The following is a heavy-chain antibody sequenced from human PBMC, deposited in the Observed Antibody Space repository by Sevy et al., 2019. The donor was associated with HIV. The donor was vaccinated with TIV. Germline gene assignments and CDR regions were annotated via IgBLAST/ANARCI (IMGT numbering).Heavy chain of an antibody. D-gene: IGHD3-22*01. Sequence: GGSLRLSCAASGFIFSSYWMSWVRQAPGKGLEWVANIKQDGSENYYVDSVKGRFTISRDNAKNSLYLRMNSLRAEDTAVYYCAGKGYDSSGYYKESYFDYWGQGTLVTVSS. CDR2: IKQDGSEN. V-gene: IGHV3-7*03. J-gene: IGHJ4*02. CDR1: GFIFSSYW. CDR3: AGKGYDSSGYYKESYFDY.